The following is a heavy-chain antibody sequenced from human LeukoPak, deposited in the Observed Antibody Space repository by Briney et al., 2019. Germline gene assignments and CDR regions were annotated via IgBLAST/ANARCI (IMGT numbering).Heavy chain of an antibody. CDR3: ARGRRSPVHCSGGSCYSGFDY. CDR2: INHSGST. Sequence: SETLSLTCAVYGGSLSGYYWSWIRQPPGKGLEWIGEINHSGSTNYNPSLKSRVTISVDTSKNQFSLKLSSVTAADTAVYYCARGRRSPVHCSGGSCYSGFDYWGQGTLVTVSS. J-gene: IGHJ4*02. D-gene: IGHD2-15*01. CDR1: GGSLSGYY. V-gene: IGHV4-34*01.